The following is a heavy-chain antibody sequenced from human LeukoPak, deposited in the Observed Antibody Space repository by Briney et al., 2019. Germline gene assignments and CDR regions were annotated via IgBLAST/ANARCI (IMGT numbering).Heavy chain of an antibody. CDR2: IRFDGSNK. CDR1: GFTFSSYG. CDR3: AKTSTGYYYTFDY. D-gene: IGHD3-3*01. Sequence: GGSLRLSCAASGFTFSSYGMHWVRQAPGKGLGWVAFIRFDGSNKYYADSVKGRFTISRDNSKNTLYLQMNSLRAEDTAVYYCAKTSTGYYYTFDYWGQGTVVTVSS. J-gene: IGHJ4*02. V-gene: IGHV3-30*02.